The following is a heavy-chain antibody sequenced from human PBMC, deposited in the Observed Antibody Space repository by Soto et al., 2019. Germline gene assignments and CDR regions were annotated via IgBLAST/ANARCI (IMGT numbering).Heavy chain of an antibody. CDR1: GFTFSSYG. J-gene: IGHJ4*02. CDR3: AREGADFDWLLLSY. D-gene: IGHD3-9*01. CDR2: IWYDGSNK. V-gene: IGHV3-33*01. Sequence: PGGSLRLSCAASGFTFSSYGMHWVRQAPGKGLEWVAVIWYDGSNKYYADSVKGRFTISRDNSKNTLYLQMNSLRAEDTAVYYCAREGADFDWLLLSYWGQGTLVTVSS.